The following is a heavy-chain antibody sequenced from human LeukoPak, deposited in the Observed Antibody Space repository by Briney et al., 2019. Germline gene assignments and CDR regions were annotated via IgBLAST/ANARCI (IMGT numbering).Heavy chain of an antibody. V-gene: IGHV3-30*18. CDR2: ISYDGSNK. CDR1: GFTFSSYG. D-gene: IGHD4-23*01. Sequence: GGSLRLSCAASGFTFSSYGMHWVRQAPGKGLEWVAVISYDGSNKYYADSVKGRFTISRDNSKNTLYLQMNSLRAEDTAVYYCAKDLNSGGMDVWGKGTTVTVSS. J-gene: IGHJ6*04. CDR3: AKDLNSGGMDV.